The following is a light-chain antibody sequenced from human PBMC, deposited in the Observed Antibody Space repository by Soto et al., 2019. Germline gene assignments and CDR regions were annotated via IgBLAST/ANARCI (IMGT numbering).Light chain of an antibody. CDR3: QQYNDWPPWT. CDR1: QSIRRD. V-gene: IGKV3-15*01. CDR2: GAS. J-gene: IGKJ1*01. Sequence: EIVMTQSPASLSVSPGERVTLSCRASQSIRRDLAWYQQKRGQPPELLIYGASIRATGVPARFTGSGSGTEFTLTISSLQSEDFALYYCQQYNDWPPWTFGQGTTVEI.